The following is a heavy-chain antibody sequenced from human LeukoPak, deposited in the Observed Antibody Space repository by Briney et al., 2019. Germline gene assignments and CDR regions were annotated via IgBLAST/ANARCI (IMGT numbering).Heavy chain of an antibody. D-gene: IGHD2-21*01. CDR2: ISYDGTNK. V-gene: IGHV3-30-3*01. CDR3: ARAPFYSGRDF. Sequence: GRSLRLSCAASGFTFSSYAMHWVRQAPGKGLEWVAMISYDGTNKYYADSVKGRFTISRDNSQNTLYLQMNSLRAEDTAVYYCARAPFYSGRDFWGRGPLVTVPS. CDR1: GFTFSSYA. J-gene: IGHJ4*02.